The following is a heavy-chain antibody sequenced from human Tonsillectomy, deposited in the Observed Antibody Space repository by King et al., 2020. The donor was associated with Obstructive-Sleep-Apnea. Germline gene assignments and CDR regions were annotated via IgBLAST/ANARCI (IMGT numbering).Heavy chain of an antibody. J-gene: IGHJ4*02. Sequence: QLVQSGAEVKKPGASVKVSCKASGYTFTGYYMHWVRQAPGQGLEWMGWINPNNGGTNYAQKFQGRVTMTRDTSISTAYMELSRLRSDDTAVYYCARAPLYCGGDCHPLDFWGQGTLVTVSS. V-gene: IGHV1-2*02. CDR3: ARAPLYCGGDCHPLDF. D-gene: IGHD2-21*02. CDR2: INPNNGGT. CDR1: GYTFTGYY.